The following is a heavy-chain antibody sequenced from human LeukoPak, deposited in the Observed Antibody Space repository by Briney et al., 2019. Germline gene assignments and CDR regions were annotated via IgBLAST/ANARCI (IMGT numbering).Heavy chain of an antibody. J-gene: IGHJ4*02. Sequence: PGGSLRLSCAASGFTFDDYAMHWVRQAPGKGLEWVSGICWNSGSMGYADSVKGRFTISRDNAKNSLYLQMNSLRAEDTALYYCVKGSPSYDSSGRFDYWGQGTLVTVSA. D-gene: IGHD3-22*01. CDR2: ICWNSGSM. CDR3: VKGSPSYDSSGRFDY. CDR1: GFTFDDYA. V-gene: IGHV3-9*01.